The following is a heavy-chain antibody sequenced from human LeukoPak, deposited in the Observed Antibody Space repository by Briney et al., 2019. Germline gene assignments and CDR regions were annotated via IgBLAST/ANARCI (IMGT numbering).Heavy chain of an antibody. Sequence: GESLKISCRGSGYIFTTYWSGWVRQMPGKGLEWMGIIYPGDSDTRYSPSFQGQVTMSADKSINTAYLQWSTLEASDTAMYYCARRQGCSRTSCPPDSWGQGTLVTVSS. CDR2: IYPGDSDT. V-gene: IGHV5-51*01. D-gene: IGHD2-2*01. J-gene: IGHJ4*02. CDR3: ARRQGCSRTSCPPDS. CDR1: GYIFTTYW.